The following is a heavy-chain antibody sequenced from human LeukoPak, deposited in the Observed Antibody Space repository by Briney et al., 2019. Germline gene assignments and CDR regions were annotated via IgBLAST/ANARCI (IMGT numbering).Heavy chain of an antibody. CDR3: AREGYDILTGYLHAFDI. Sequence: SETLSLTCGVYGGSFSGYYWSWIRQPPGKGLEWIGEINHSGSTNYNPSLKCRVTISVDTSKNQFSLKLSSVTAADTAVYYCAREGYDILTGYLHAFDIWGQGTMVTVSS. D-gene: IGHD3-9*01. CDR1: GGSFSGYY. CDR2: INHSGST. J-gene: IGHJ3*02. V-gene: IGHV4-34*01.